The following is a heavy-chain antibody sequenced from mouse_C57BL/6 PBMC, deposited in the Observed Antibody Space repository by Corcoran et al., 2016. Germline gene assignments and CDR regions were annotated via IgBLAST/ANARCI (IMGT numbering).Heavy chain of an antibody. V-gene: IGHV8-12*01. CDR2: IYWDDDK. CDR1: GFSLSTSGMG. CDR3: ARKALSYGSSTGFAY. J-gene: IGHJ3*01. Sequence: VTKKEAGPGILQSSQTLRLTCSFSGFSLSTSGMGVSWIRQPSVKGLEWLAHIYWDDDKRYNPSLKSLLTISKDTSRNQVFLKITSVDTADTATYYCARKALSYGSSTGFAYWGQGTLVTVSA. D-gene: IGHD1-1*01.